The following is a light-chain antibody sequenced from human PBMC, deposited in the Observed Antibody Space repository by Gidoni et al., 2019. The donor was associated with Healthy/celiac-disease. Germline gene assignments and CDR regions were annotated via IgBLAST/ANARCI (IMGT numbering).Light chain of an antibody. CDR1: QSISSY. Sequence: DIQMTQSPSSLSASVGDRVTITCRASQSISSYLNWDQQKPGKAPKLLIYAASSLQSGVPSRFSGSGSGTDFTLTISSLQPEDFATYYCQQSYSTSWTFXQXTKVEIK. J-gene: IGKJ1*01. CDR3: QQSYSTSWT. V-gene: IGKV1-39*01. CDR2: AAS.